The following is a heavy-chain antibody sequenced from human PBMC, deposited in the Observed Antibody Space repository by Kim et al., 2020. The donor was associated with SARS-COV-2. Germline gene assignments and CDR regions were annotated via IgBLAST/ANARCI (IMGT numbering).Heavy chain of an antibody. D-gene: IGHD3-22*01. CDR3: AKEAAIDYYDSSGPYYFDY. Sequence: RFTISRDNPKNTLSLQMNSLRAEDTAVYYCAKEAAIDYYDSSGPYYFDYWGQGTLVTVSS. V-gene: IGHV3-23*01. J-gene: IGHJ4*02.